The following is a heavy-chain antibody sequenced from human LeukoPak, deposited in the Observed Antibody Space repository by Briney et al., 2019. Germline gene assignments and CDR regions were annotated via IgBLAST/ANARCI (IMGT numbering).Heavy chain of an antibody. J-gene: IGHJ3*02. Sequence: SETLSLTCTVSGDSITNYYWAWIRQPAGKGLEWIGRIYPSVSTDYNPSLRSRVTISVDTSKNQFSLKLSSVTAADTAVYYCARDHEDTAMVTPHAFDIWGQGTMVTVSS. D-gene: IGHD5-18*01. CDR3: ARDHEDTAMVTPHAFDI. V-gene: IGHV4-4*07. CDR1: GDSITNYY. CDR2: IYPSVST.